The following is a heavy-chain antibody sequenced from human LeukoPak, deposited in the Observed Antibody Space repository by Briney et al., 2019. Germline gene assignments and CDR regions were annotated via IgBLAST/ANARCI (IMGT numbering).Heavy chain of an antibody. CDR3: ARGGAALDY. D-gene: IGHD3-16*01. Sequence: SETLSLTCTVSGGSISSHYWSWIRQPPGKGLEWIGYIYYSGSTNYNPSLKSRVTISVDTSKNQFSLKLSSVTAADTAVYYCARGGAALDYWGQGTLVTVSS. CDR2: IYYSGST. CDR1: GGSISSHY. J-gene: IGHJ4*02. V-gene: IGHV4-59*11.